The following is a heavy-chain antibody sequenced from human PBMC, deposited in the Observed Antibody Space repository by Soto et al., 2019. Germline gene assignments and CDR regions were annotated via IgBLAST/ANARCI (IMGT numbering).Heavy chain of an antibody. CDR3: ARDRSTYGGGGTGEVKENWFDP. CDR2: AYYSGDT. CDR1: GGSISRYY. Sequence: PSETLSLTCSVSGGSISRYYWSWIRQPPGKGLEWIGYAYYSGDTGYNPSLKSRDTMAVDTSKSQVSLKLSSVTAADTAVYYCARDRSTYGGGGTGEVKENWFDPWGQGALVTVSS. J-gene: IGHJ5*02. V-gene: IGHV4-59*01. D-gene: IGHD2-8*01.